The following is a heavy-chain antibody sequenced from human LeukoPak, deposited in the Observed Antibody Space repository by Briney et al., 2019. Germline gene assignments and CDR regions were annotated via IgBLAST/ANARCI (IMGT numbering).Heavy chain of an antibody. CDR3: ARSIIVVLAAGAFYI. V-gene: IGHV4-59*08. CDR2: IYHSGNT. D-gene: IGHD2-21*02. CDR1: GDSISSYY. J-gene: IGHJ3*02. Sequence: SETLSLTCTVSGDSISSYYWSWIRQPPGKGLEWIGYIYHSGNTNSNPSLKSRVTISVDTNKNQFSLKLSSVTVADTAVSYCARSIIVVLAAGAFYIWGQGTMVTVSS.